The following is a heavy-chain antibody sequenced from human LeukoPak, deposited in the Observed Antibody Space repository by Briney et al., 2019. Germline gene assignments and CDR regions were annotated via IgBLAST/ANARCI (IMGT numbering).Heavy chain of an antibody. Sequence: ASVKVSCKASGYTFTGYYMHWVRQAPGQGLEWMGWINTNTGNPTYAQGFTGRFVFSLDTSVSTAYLQISSLKAEDTAVYYCASYHIQGCSSSWYFLDPYFDYWGQGTLVTVSS. D-gene: IGHD6-13*01. V-gene: IGHV7-4-1*02. CDR2: INTNTGNP. CDR3: ASYHIQGCSSSWYFLDPYFDY. CDR1: GYTFTGYY. J-gene: IGHJ4*02.